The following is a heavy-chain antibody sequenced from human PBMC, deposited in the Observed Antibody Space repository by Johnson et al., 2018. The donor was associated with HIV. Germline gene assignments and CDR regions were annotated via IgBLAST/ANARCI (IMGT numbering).Heavy chain of an antibody. V-gene: IGHV3-30*02. CDR3: AKDVDSSRWWRAFDM. CDR1: GFTFSNYG. J-gene: IGHJ3*02. CDR2: IQSDGKIK. Sequence: QMQLVESGGGVVQPGGSLTLSCAASGFTFSNYGMHWVRQAPGKGLEWVAFIQSDGKIKFYADSVKGRFTISRDNSKNSFYLQMHSLSAEDTAVYYCAKDVDSSRWWRAFDMWGQGTMVTVPS. D-gene: IGHD6-13*01.